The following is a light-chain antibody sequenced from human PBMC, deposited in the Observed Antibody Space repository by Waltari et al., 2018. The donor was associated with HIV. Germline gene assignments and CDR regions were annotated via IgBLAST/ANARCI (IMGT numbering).Light chain of an antibody. V-gene: IGLV3-21*02. CDR3: QVWDIHSDHVL. J-gene: IGLJ2*01. CDR1: NIGGKS. CDR2: DDS. Sequence: SYVLTQPPSVSVAPGQTARITCAGSNIGGKSVHWHQQKPGQAPVLVVYDDSARPSGNPELFSGSNSGNTATLTISRVEAGDEADYYCQVWDIHSDHVLFGGGTKLTVL.